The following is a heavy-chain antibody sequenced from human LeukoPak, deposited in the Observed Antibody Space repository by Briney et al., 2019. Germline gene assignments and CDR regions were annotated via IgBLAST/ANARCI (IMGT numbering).Heavy chain of an antibody. CDR1: GGSINSNNYY. CDR2: IYSSGST. Sequence: KSSETLSLTCTVSGGSINSNNYYWGWIRQPPGKGLEWIGSIYSSGSTYYNPSLKSRVTISVDTSKNQFSLKLSSVTAADTAVYYCARGSPGFWSGPHFDYWGQGTLVTVSS. V-gene: IGHV4-39*07. J-gene: IGHJ4*02. CDR3: ARGSPGFWSGPHFDY. D-gene: IGHD3-3*01.